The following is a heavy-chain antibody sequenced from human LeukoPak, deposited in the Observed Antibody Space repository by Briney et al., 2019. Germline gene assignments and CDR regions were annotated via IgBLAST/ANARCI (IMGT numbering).Heavy chain of an antibody. CDR3: ARDLAAGWWFDP. J-gene: IGHJ5*02. CDR2: IYYSGST. D-gene: IGHD6-13*01. CDR1: GFTFSSYG. V-gene: IGHV4-59*01. Sequence: GSLRLSCAASGFTFSSYGMSWIRQSPGKGLEWIGYIYYSGSTNYNPSLKSRVTISVDTSKNQFSLKLSSVTAADTAVYYCARDLAAGWWFDPWGREPWSPSPQ.